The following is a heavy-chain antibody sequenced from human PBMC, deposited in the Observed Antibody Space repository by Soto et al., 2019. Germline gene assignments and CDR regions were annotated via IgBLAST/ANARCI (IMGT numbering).Heavy chain of an antibody. V-gene: IGHV1-3*01. CDR2: INAGNGNT. CDR1: GYTFTIYA. Sequence: QVQLVQSGAEVKKPGASVKVSCKASGYTFTIYAMHWVRQAPGQSLEWMGWINAGNGNTKYSQKFQGRVTITRDTSASTAYMELSSLRSEDTAVYYCARGPGGPDGPGDYWGQGTLVTVSS. D-gene: IGHD2-15*01. CDR3: ARGPGGPDGPGDY. J-gene: IGHJ4*02.